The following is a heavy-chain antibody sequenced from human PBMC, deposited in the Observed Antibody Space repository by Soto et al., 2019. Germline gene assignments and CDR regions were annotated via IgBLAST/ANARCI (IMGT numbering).Heavy chain of an antibody. D-gene: IGHD1-26*01. J-gene: IGHJ6*02. CDR2: VIPIFTKT. Sequence: QVQLVQSGAEVKKPGSSVKVSCKSSGGNFIIYTITWVRQAPGQGLEWMGRVIPIFTKTNYAQKFQGRITITADRATSTAYMELSGLTSEDTAVFSCARGGVGAAGGMDVWGQGTTVTVSS. CDR1: GGNFIIYT. CDR3: ARGGVGAAGGMDV. V-gene: IGHV1-69*08.